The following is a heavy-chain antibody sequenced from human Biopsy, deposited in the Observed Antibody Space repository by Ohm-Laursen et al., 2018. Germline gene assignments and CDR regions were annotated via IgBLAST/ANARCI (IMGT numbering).Heavy chain of an antibody. CDR3: VKDTNWNYVWDLPGAAKGMDV. Sequence: SLRLSCAASGFSFDDFAMHWVRQSPGKGLEWVAGIDWNSRNINYGDSVKGRFSVSRDNAKNSLYLQMNSLRGEDTALYYCVKDTNWNYVWDLPGAAKGMDVWGQGTTVTVSS. V-gene: IGHV3-9*01. J-gene: IGHJ6*02. CDR2: IDWNSRNI. D-gene: IGHD1-7*01. CDR1: GFSFDDFA.